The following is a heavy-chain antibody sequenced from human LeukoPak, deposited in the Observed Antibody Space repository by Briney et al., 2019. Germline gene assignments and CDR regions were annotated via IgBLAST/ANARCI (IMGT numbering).Heavy chain of an antibody. D-gene: IGHD4-17*01. CDR3: ARGGYGVKSSFDY. Sequence: PGGSLRLSCAASGFTFSSYAMHWVRQAPGKGLEWVAVISYDGSNKYYADSVKGRFTISRDNSKNTLYLQMNSLRAEDTAVYYCARGGYGVKSSFDYWGQGTLVTVSS. J-gene: IGHJ4*02. CDR1: GFTFSSYA. V-gene: IGHV3-30-3*01. CDR2: ISYDGSNK.